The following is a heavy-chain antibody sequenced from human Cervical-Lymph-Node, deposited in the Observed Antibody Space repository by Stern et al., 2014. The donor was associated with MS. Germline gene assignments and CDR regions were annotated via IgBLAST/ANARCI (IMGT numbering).Heavy chain of an antibody. D-gene: IGHD1-20*01. J-gene: IGHJ4*02. CDR3: ARMYNWRYFDY. V-gene: IGHV4-39*01. Sequence: QVQLQESGPGLVRPSETLSLTCRVSGDSIGHNGYYWGWSRQPPGKGLDWIGNLYYSGTIYYKSSLKGRVSIAVAMSKNQISLRLSSVTAADTAVYYCARMYNWRYFDYWGQGALVTVSS. CDR1: GDSIGHNGYY. CDR2: LYYSGTI.